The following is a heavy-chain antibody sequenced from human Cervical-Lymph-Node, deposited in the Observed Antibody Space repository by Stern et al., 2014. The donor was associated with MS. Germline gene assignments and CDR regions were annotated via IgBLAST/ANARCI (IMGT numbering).Heavy chain of an antibody. CDR1: GFTFSSYG. D-gene: IGHD3-16*01. J-gene: IGHJ4*02. CDR2: ISYDGSSK. CDR3: AEGVMGGN. V-gene: IGHV3-30*18. Sequence: VQLVESGGGVVQPGRSLKLSCAASGFTFSSYGMHWVRQAPGKGLEWVAVISYDGSSKLYADSVKGRFTISRDNSDNTLFLQMNSLRVEDTAVYYCAEGVMGGNWGQGTLVTVSS.